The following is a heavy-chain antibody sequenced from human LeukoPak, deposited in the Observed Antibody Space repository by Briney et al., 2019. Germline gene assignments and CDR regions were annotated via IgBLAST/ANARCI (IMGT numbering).Heavy chain of an antibody. D-gene: IGHD3-9*01. V-gene: IGHV4-59*01. CDR3: ARAPQGVKYFAWFDP. CDR2: IYYSGST. Sequence: PSETLSLTCSVSGGSISSYYWSWIRQPPGKGLEWIGYIYYSGSTNHNPSLKSRVTISVDTSKNQFSLKLSSVTAADTAVYYCARAPQGVKYFAWFDPWGQGTLVTVSS. J-gene: IGHJ5*02. CDR1: GGSISSYY.